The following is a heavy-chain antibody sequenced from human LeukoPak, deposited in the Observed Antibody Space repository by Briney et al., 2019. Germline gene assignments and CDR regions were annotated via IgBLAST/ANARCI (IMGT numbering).Heavy chain of an antibody. D-gene: IGHD1-26*01. Sequence: ASVKVSCKASGYTFTDYYMHWVRQAPGQGLEWMGWINLNSGGTNFAQRFQGRVTMTRDMSISTAYMDLSRLRSDDTAVYYCARSGGATDFDFWAQGTLVTVSS. J-gene: IGHJ4*02. CDR1: GYTFTDYY. V-gene: IGHV1-2*02. CDR2: INLNSGGT. CDR3: ARSGGATDFDF.